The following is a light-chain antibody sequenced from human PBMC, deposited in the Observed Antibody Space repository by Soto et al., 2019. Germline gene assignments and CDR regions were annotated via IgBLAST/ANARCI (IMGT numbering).Light chain of an antibody. Sequence: NVLKKSPGTQSLSKGEGATLSCRASQSVRTYLAWYQVIPGQAPRLLIYDASRRASGVPARFSGSGSGTDFTLTISITNPEDLALCYFQPGNARATLTFGQGTQVEIK. V-gene: IGKV3-11*01. J-gene: IGKJ1*01. CDR1: QSVRTY. CDR2: DAS. CDR3: QPGNARATLT.